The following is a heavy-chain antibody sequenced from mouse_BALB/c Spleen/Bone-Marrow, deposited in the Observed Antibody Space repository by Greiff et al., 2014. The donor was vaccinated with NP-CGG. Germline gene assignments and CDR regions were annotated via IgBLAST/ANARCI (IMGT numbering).Heavy chain of an antibody. CDR2: IWADGST. CDR1: GFSLTSYG. Sequence: VQRVESGPGLVAPSQSLSITCTVSGFSLTSYGVHWVRQPPGKGLEWLGVIWADGSTNYNSALMSRLSISKDNSKRQVFLKMNSLQTDDTAMYYCSRITTATGAMDYWGQGTSVTVSS. CDR3: SRITTATGAMDY. V-gene: IGHV2-9*02. J-gene: IGHJ4*01. D-gene: IGHD1-2*01.